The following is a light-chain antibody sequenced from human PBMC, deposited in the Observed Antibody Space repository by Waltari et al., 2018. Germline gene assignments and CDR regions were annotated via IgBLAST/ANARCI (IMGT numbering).Light chain of an antibody. Sequence: VMTQSPDSLAVSLGERATLNCKSSQSLLLSSNNLNYLAWYQQKSRQPPKLLISWASTRESGVPDRFSGSGSGTDFTLTINSLQAEDVAVYYCEQYLIPPFTFGPGTKVEIK. V-gene: IGKV4-1*01. J-gene: IGKJ3*01. CDR3: EQYLIPPFT. CDR2: WAS. CDR1: QSLLLSSNNLNY.